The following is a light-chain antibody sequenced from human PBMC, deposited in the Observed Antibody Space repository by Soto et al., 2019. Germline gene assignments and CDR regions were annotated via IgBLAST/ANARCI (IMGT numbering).Light chain of an antibody. Sequence: DIQMTQAPSSLSASVGDRVTITCRASQNILTFLNWYQQKLGKAPKLLIVAASSLETGVPSRFSGGGSGTEFSLTITSLQPEEVATYYCQHCYRKPATFGQGTKLEIK. J-gene: IGKJ2*01. CDR3: QHCYRKPAT. CDR1: QNILTF. V-gene: IGKV1-39*01. CDR2: AAS.